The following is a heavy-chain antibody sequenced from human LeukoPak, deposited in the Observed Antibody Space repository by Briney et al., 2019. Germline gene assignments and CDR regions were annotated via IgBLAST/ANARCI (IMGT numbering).Heavy chain of an antibody. CDR3: ARVPRYTLGFDY. Sequence: SETLSLTCAVYGGSFSGYYWSWIRQPPGKGLEWIGYIYYSGSTYYNPSLKSRVTISVDTSKNQFSLKLSSVTAADTAVYYCARVPRYTLGFDYWGRGTLVTVSS. CDR2: IYYSGST. J-gene: IGHJ4*02. D-gene: IGHD3-16*02. V-gene: IGHV4-30-4*08. CDR1: GGSFSGYY.